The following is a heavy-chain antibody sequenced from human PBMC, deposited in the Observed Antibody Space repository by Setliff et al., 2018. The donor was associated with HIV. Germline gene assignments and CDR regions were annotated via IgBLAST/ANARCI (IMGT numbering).Heavy chain of an antibody. CDR3: ARWGSGSYERVFDY. V-gene: IGHV3-7*01. CDR1: GFRFRSYW. J-gene: IGHJ4*02. CDR2: VKQDGTET. Sequence: GGSLRLSCAASGFRFRSYWVSWVRQAPGKGLESVANVKQDGTETLYVDSVKGRFTISRDNANNLVYLQMNSLRVEDTAVYFCARWGSGSYERVFDYWGQGMLVTVSS. D-gene: IGHD1-26*01.